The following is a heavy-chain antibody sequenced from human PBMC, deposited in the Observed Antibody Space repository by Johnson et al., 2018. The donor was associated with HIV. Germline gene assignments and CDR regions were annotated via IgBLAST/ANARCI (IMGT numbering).Heavy chain of an antibody. Sequence: VQLVESGGGVVQPGRSLRLSCAASGFTFSNYWMGWIRQVPGKGLEWVANIKQDGSEKYYVDSVKGRFTISRDNSKNTLYLQMNSLRAEDTAVYYCAKGNGDRSAFDIWGQGTMVTVSS. D-gene: IGHD4-17*01. CDR3: AKGNGDRSAFDI. CDR2: IKQDGSEK. CDR1: GFTFSNYW. V-gene: IGHV3-7*02. J-gene: IGHJ3*02.